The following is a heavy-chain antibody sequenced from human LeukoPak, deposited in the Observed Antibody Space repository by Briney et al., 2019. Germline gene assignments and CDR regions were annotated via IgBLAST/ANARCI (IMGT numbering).Heavy chain of an antibody. J-gene: IGHJ3*02. CDR1: GGSISSSSYY. Sequence: PSETLSLTCTVSGGSISSSSYYWGWIRQPPGKGLEWIGSIYYSGSTYHNPSLKSRVTISVDTSKNQFSLKLSSVTAADTAVYYCARHRMYYYDSSGRGVADAFDIWGQGTMVTVSS. CDR3: ARHRMYYYDSSGRGVADAFDI. CDR2: IYYSGST. D-gene: IGHD3-22*01. V-gene: IGHV4-39*01.